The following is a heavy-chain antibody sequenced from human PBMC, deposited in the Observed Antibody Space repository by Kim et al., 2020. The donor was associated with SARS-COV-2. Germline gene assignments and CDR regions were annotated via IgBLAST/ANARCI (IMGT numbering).Heavy chain of an antibody. CDR2: IYYSGST. CDR1: GGSISSSSYY. Sequence: SETLSLTCTVSGGSISSSSYYWGWIRQPPGKGLEWIGSIYYSGSTYYNPSLKSRVTISVDTSKNQFSLKLSSVTAADTAVYYCARLSTMVRGWDFDYWGQGTLVTVSS. D-gene: IGHD3-10*01. CDR3: ARLSTMVRGWDFDY. V-gene: IGHV4-39*01. J-gene: IGHJ4*02.